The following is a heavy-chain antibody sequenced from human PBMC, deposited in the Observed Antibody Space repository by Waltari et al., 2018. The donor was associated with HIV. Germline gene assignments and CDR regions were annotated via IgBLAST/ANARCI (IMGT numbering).Heavy chain of an antibody. CDR2: IIPIFPTP. J-gene: IGHJ3*02. D-gene: IGHD3-16*02. CDR1: GGIFNSYA. CDR3: AREPARTDYDFVWGSYPSNAFDI. Sequence: QVQLVQSGAEVKKPGSSVKVSCKASGGIFNSYALNWVRQAPGQGLEWMGGIIPIFPTPKLALKFQGRVTITADESTRTTYMELSSLRSEDTAVYYCAREPARTDYDFVWGSYPSNAFDIWGQGTVVTVSS. V-gene: IGHV1-69*01.